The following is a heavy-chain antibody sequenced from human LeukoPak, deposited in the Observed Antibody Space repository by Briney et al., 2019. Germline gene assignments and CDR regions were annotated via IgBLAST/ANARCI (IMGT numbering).Heavy chain of an antibody. CDR1: GFTFSSYA. V-gene: IGHV3-23*01. Sequence: PGGSLRLSCAASGFTFSSYAMSWVRQAPGKGLEWVSAISGSGGSTYYADSVKGRFTISRDNSKNTLYLQMNSLRAEDTAVYYCAKGSYCSSTSCYPRPYYSDYWGQGTLVTVSS. CDR3: AKGSYCSSTSCYPRPYYSDY. D-gene: IGHD2-2*01. CDR2: ISGSGGST. J-gene: IGHJ4*02.